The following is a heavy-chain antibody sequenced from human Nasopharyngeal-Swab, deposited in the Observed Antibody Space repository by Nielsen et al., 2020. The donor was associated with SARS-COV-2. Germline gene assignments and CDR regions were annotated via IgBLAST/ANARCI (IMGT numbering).Heavy chain of an antibody. D-gene: IGHD3-3*01. CDR1: GFTVSSNY. CDR3: ARGESGFDPLDC. Sequence: GESLKISCAASGFTVSSNYMSWVRQAPGKGLEWVSVIYSGGSTYYADSVKGRFTISRDNSKNTLYLQMNRLRAEDTAVYYCARGESGFDPLDCWGQGTLVTVSS. V-gene: IGHV3-53*01. J-gene: IGHJ4*02. CDR2: IYSGGST.